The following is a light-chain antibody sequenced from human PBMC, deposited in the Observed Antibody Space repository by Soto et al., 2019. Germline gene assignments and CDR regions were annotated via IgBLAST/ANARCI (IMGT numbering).Light chain of an antibody. V-gene: IGLV1-40*01. CDR2: GNR. CDR1: SSNLGAGSD. CDR3: QAYDYSLTASV. J-gene: IGLJ3*02. Sequence: QAVVTQPPSVSGAPGQSVTISCTGNSSNLGAGSDVHWYQQLPGTAPKLVIYGNRNRPSGVPERFSGSKSGTSASLAITGLQAEDEADYYCQAYDYSLTASVFGGGTKVTVL.